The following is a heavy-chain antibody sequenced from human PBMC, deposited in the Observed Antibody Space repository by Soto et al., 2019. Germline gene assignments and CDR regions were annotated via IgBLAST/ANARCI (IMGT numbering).Heavy chain of an antibody. CDR3: ARAGLSVTTGVFDY. CDR2: IYYSGST. D-gene: IGHD3-22*01. CDR1: GGSISSYY. V-gene: IGHV4-59*01. J-gene: IGHJ4*02. Sequence: SETLSLTCTVSGGSISSYYWSWIRQPPGKGLEWIGYIYYSGSTNYNPSLKSRVTISVDTSKNQFSLKLSSVTAADTAVYYCARAGLSVTTGVFDYWGQGTLVTSPQ.